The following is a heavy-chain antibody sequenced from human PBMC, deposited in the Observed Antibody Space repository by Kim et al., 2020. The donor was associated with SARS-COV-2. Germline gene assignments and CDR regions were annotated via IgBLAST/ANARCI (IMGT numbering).Heavy chain of an antibody. V-gene: IGHV7-4-1*02. CDR3: ARATDFSYYGMDV. Sequence: ASVKVSCKASGYTFTAYAMNWVRQAPGQGLEWMGWIDTNTRNPAYAQGFTGRFVFSLDTSVRTAYLWISSLKAEDTAVYYCARATDFSYYGMDVWGQGTTVTVSS. CDR1: GYTFTAYA. J-gene: IGHJ6*02. D-gene: IGHD1-26*01. CDR2: IDTNTRNP.